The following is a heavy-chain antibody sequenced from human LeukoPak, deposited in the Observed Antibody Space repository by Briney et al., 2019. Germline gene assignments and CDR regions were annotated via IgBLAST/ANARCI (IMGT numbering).Heavy chain of an antibody. V-gene: IGHV1-24*01. CDR1: GYTLTELS. CDR2: FDPEDGET. D-gene: IGHD6-13*01. Sequence: GASVKVSCKVSGYTLTELSMHWVRQAPGKGLEWMGGFDPEDGETIYAQKFQGRVTMTEDTSTDTAYMELSGLRSEDTAVYYCATDLGSSWPSRGDYWGQGTLVTVSS. CDR3: ATDLGSSWPSRGDY. J-gene: IGHJ4*02.